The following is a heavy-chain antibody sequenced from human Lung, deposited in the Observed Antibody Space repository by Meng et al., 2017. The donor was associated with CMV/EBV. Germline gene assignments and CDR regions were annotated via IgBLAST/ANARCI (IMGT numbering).Heavy chain of an antibody. D-gene: IGHD2-2*01. V-gene: IGHV4-39*07. CDR2: IYYSGST. J-gene: IGHJ6*02. Sequence: LXXTVSGGSISSSSYYWGWIRQPPGKGLEWIGSIYYSGSTYYNPSLKSRVTISVDTSKNQFSLKLSSVTAADTAVYYCARDGGKYCSSTSCKSKYYYYGMDVWGQGTTVXVSS. CDR1: GGSISSSSYY. CDR3: ARDGGKYCSSTSCKSKYYYYGMDV.